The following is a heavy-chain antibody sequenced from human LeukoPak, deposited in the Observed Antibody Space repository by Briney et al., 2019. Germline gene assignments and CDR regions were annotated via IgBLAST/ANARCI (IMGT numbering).Heavy chain of an antibody. Sequence: GGSLRLSCAASGFTFSSFSMNWVRQAPGKGLEWLSYMNSDSKTIYYADSVKGRFTISRDNARNSLYLQMNRLRVEDTAVYYCASRSINWYRGGTWFHPWGQGTLVTVSS. J-gene: IGHJ5*02. V-gene: IGHV3-48*04. CDR3: ASRSINWYRGGTWFHP. CDR1: GFTFSSFS. D-gene: IGHD2-2*01. CDR2: MNSDSKTI.